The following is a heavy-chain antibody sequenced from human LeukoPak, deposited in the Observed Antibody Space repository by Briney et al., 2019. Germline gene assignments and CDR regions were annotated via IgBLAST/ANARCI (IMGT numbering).Heavy chain of an antibody. CDR3: ATGSGYYYDH. D-gene: IGHD3-22*01. J-gene: IGHJ4*02. Sequence: GGSLRLSCEASGFTFSYYGMHWVRQAPGKGLEWVAVAYHDGWRGVSDKYYVDSVKGRFTVSRDNSKNTLYLQMSSLSTEDTAVYYCATGSGYYYDHWGQGTLVTVS. CDR1: GFTFSYYG. V-gene: IGHV3-33*01. CDR2: AYHDGWRGVSDK.